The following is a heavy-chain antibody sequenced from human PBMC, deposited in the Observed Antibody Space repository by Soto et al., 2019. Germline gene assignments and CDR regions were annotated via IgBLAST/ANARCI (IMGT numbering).Heavy chain of an antibody. CDR2: IYYSGST. J-gene: IGHJ5*02. V-gene: IGHV4-39*01. Sequence: SETLSLTCTVSGGSISSSSYYWGWIRQPPGKGLEWIGSIYYSGSTYYNPSLKSRVTVSLDTSKNQFSLKLGSVTDADTAVYYCARPHAPSEAERSGSGSSGNWFDPWGQGTLVTVSS. D-gene: IGHD3-10*01. CDR3: ARPHAPSEAERSGSGSSGNWFDP. CDR1: GGSISSSSYY.